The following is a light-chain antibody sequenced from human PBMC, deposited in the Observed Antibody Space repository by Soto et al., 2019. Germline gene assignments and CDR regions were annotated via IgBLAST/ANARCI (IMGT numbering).Light chain of an antibody. Sequence: DIQMTQSPSSLSASVGDRVTITCRASLGISNFLAWYQQKPGKVPKLLIYAASTLQSGVPSRFRGSGSGTDFTLTISSLQPEDVASYYCQKYNSAPWTFGQGTKVEIK. CDR1: LGISNF. V-gene: IGKV1-27*01. CDR3: QKYNSAPWT. J-gene: IGKJ1*01. CDR2: AAS.